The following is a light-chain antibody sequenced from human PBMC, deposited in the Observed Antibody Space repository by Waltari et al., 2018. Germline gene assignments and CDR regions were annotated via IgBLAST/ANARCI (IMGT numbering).Light chain of an antibody. CDR1: QTLLYISNNKNY. J-gene: IGKJ2*01. Sequence: DIVMTQSPESLAVSLGERATIRCKSSQTLLYISNNKNYLSWYQQKPGQPPRLLMYWASTRESGVPDRCSGSGSGTDFTLTIGSLQAEDVAVDYWQQYYDIPYTFGQGTKLEIK. CDR3: QQYYDIPYT. V-gene: IGKV4-1*01. CDR2: WAS.